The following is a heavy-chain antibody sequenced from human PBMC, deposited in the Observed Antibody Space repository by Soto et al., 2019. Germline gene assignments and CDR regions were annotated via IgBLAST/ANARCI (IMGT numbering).Heavy chain of an antibody. CDR3: VRDGHSINPSFYGNWFDP. CDR1: GFTFRTYW. Sequence: PGGSLRLSCAASGFTFRTYWMHWIRQVPGKGLEWVSRINSDASHTYYADSVKGRFTISRDNAKNTLHLEMDSLRAEDTAVYYCVRDGHSINPSFYGNWFDPWGQGTLVTVSS. D-gene: IGHD2-2*01. V-gene: IGHV3-74*01. CDR2: INSDASHT. J-gene: IGHJ5*02.